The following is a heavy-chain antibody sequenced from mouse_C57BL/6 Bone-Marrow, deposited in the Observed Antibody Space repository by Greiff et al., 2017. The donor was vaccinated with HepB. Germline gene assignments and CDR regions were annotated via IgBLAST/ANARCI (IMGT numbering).Heavy chain of an antibody. J-gene: IGHJ4*01. Sequence: VQLQQPGAELVKPGASVKMSCKASGYTFTSYWITWVKQRPGQGLEWIGDIYPGSGSTNYNEKFKSKATLTVDTSSSTAYMQLSSLTSEDSAVYYCAREGNYYDYDYAMDYWGQGTSVTVSS. V-gene: IGHV1-55*01. CDR3: AREGNYYDYDYAMDY. CDR1: GYTFTSYW. D-gene: IGHD2-4*01. CDR2: IYPGSGST.